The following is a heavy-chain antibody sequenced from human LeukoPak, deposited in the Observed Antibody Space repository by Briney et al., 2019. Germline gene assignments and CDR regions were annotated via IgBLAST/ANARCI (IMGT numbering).Heavy chain of an antibody. CDR1: GFTFSSYG. Sequence: PGGSLRLSCAASGFTFSSYGMSWVRQAPGKGLEWVSAISGSGGSTYYADSVKGRFTISRDNSKNTLYLQMNSLRAEDTAVYYCAKDSSGVGYGDYDYWGQGTLVTVSS. D-gene: IGHD3-10*01. J-gene: IGHJ4*02. V-gene: IGHV3-23*01. CDR3: AKDSSGVGYGDYDY. CDR2: ISGSGGST.